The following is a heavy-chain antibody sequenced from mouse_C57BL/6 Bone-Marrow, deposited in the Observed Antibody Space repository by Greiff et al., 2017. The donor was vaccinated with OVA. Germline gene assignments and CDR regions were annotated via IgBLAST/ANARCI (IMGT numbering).Heavy chain of an antibody. D-gene: IGHD2-4*01. CDR2: ISDGGSYT. CDR3: ARSTDYDYDVTY. V-gene: IGHV5-4*01. J-gene: IGHJ3*01. CDR1: GFTFSSYA. Sequence: EVQLVESGGGLVKPGGSLKLSCAASGFTFSSYAMSWVRQTPEKRLEWVATISDGGSYTYYPDNVKGRFTISRDNAKNNLYLQMSHLKSEDTAMYYCARSTDYDYDVTYWGQGTLVTVSA.